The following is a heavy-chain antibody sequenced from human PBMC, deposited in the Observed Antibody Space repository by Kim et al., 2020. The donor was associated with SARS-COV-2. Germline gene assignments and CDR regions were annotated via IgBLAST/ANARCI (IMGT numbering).Heavy chain of an antibody. V-gene: IGHV3-7*01. CDR1: GFVFNNYR. CDR2: IKQDGSQE. D-gene: IGHD2-15*01. J-gene: IGHJ5*02. CDR3: ARVLCIGSNCYGSFDP. Sequence: GGSLRLSCVASGFVFNNYRMSWVRQAPGKGLEWVAKIKQDGSQEYYVAAVKGRFTVSRDNAKNTVYLQMNSLRAEDTATYYCARVLCIGSNCYGSFDPSGQGTLVTVSS.